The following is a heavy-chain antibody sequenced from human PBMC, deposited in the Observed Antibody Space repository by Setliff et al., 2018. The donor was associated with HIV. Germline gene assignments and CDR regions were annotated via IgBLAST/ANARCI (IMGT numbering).Heavy chain of an antibody. D-gene: IGHD3-10*01. J-gene: IGHJ6*02. V-gene: IGHV3-21*01. CDR3: ARDYNINYYYGLDA. CDR2: ISSTGSHI. Sequence: GGSLRLSCAASGFTFDDYKMNWVRQAPGKGLEWVSSISSTGSHIDYIASLKGRFTISRDNAKNSLYLQMNSLRDEDTAVYYCARDYNINYYYGLDAWGQGTTVTVSS. CDR1: GFTFDDYK.